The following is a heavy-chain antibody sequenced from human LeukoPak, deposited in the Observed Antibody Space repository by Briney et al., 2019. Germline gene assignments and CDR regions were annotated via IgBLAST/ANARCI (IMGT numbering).Heavy chain of an antibody. Sequence: GGSLRLSCAASGFTFSSYEMNWVRQAPGKGLEWVSYVSSSGSTIYYADSVKGRFTISRDNAKNSLYLQMNSLRAEDTAVYYCARDGATYYYGSGSYTHYHMDVWGKGTTVTVSS. J-gene: IGHJ6*03. V-gene: IGHV3-48*03. CDR2: VSSSGSTI. CDR1: GFTFSSYE. CDR3: ARDGATYYYGSGSYTHYHMDV. D-gene: IGHD3-10*01.